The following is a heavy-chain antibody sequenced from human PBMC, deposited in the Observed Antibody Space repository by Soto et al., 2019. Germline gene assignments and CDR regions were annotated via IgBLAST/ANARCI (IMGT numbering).Heavy chain of an antibody. J-gene: IGHJ5*01. CDR3: ASSYGAYGRVWFAS. V-gene: IGHV4-30-2*01. CDR2: IYHSGTT. Sequence: QLQLQESGSGLVKPSETLSLTCVVSGGSINTGGYSGSWIRQPPGKGLEWIGSIYHSGTTAYTPALKRRVTISLDRSQHQFSLRLTYVTAADTAVYYCASSYGAYGRVWFASWGQGTQVTVSS. CDR1: GGSINTGGYS. D-gene: IGHD4-17*01.